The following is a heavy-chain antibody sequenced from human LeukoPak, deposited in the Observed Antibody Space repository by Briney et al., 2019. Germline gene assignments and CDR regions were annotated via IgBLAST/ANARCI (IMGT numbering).Heavy chain of an antibody. Sequence: GGSLRLSCAVSGFTFRTYWMHWVRQVPGEGLVWVLRINEDGSITNYADSVKGRFSISRDNAKNTLYLQMSSLRAEDTAVYYCGRDLGGRSGYWGQGTLVTVSS. D-gene: IGHD1-26*01. CDR1: GFTFRTYW. CDR2: INEDGSIT. V-gene: IGHV3-74*01. CDR3: GRDLGGRSGY. J-gene: IGHJ4*02.